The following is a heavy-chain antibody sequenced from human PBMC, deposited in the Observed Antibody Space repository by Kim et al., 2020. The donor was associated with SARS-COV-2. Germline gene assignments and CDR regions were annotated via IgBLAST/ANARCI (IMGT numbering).Heavy chain of an antibody. CDR1: GGTFSSYA. CDR2: IIPIFGTA. J-gene: IGHJ6*02. Sequence: SVKVSCKASGGTFSSYAISWVRQAPGQGLEWMGGIIPIFGTANYAQKFQGRVTITADESTSTAYMELSSLRSEDTAVYYCARHVPCIAAADTCDYYYGMDVWGQGATVTVSS. D-gene: IGHD6-13*01. V-gene: IGHV1-69*13. CDR3: ARHVPCIAAADTCDYYYGMDV.